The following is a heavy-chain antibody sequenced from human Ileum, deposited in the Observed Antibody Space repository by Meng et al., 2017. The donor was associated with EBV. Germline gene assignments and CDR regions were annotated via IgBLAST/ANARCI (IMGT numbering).Heavy chain of an antibody. CDR2: ISTYNDNP. CDR3: ARDLWPHIVVVTAPSEF. CDR1: GYTFSSYG. J-gene: IGHJ4*02. Sequence: QVQLVQSGAEVKRPGXSVKVSFKASGYTFSSYGFTWVRQAPGQGLEWLGWISTYNDNPKYAQKVQGRVTMTADTSTSTAYMEPRSLTSDDTAVYYCARDLWPHIVVVTAPSEFWGQGTLVTVAS. V-gene: IGHV1-18*01. D-gene: IGHD2-21*02.